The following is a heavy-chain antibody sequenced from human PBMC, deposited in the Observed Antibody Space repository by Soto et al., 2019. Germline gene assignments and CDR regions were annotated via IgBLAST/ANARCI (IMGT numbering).Heavy chain of an antibody. CDR1: GGSISSGGYY. CDR2: IYYSGST. D-gene: IGHD3-10*01. V-gene: IGHV4-31*03. Sequence: KTSETLSLTCTVSGGSISSGGYYWSWIRQHPGKGLEWIGYIYYSGSTYYNPSLKSRVTISVDTSRNQFSLKLSSVTAADTAVYYCARDRHRGDWFDPWGQGTLVTVSS. J-gene: IGHJ5*02. CDR3: ARDRHRGDWFDP.